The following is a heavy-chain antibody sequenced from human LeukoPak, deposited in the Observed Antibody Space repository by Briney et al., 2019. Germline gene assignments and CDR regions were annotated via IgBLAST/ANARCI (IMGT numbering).Heavy chain of an antibody. CDR3: AKDLYGSGSSNDFDY. V-gene: IGHV3-74*01. J-gene: IGHJ4*02. CDR2: ISGDGRTT. D-gene: IGHD3-10*01. Sequence: GGSLRLSCVGSGVTLSNYWMYWVRQGPEKGLVWVSRISGDGRTTDYADSGKGRFTTFRDNAKNTLYLQMNSLRPEDTAVYFCAKDLYGSGSSNDFDYWGQGTLVTVSS. CDR1: GVTLSNYW.